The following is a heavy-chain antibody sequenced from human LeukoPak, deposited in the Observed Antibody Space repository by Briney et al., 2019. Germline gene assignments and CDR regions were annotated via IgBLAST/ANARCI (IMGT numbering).Heavy chain of an antibody. V-gene: IGHV1-69*01. CDR2: IIPIFGTA. CDR3: ASYYGSGSYDHYYGMDV. CDR1: GGTFSSYA. J-gene: IGHJ6*04. Sequence: ASVKVSCKASGGTFSSYAISWVRQAPGQGLEWMGGIIPIFGTANYAQKFQGRVTITADESTSTAYMELSCLRSEDTAVYYCASYYGSGSYDHYYGMDVWGKGTTVTVSS. D-gene: IGHD3-10*01.